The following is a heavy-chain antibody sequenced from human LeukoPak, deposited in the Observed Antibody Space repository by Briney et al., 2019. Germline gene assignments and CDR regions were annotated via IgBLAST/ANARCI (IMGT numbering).Heavy chain of an antibody. Sequence: QPGGSLRLSCAASGFTFSSYGMTWLRQTPAKGLEWVSAISGSGETTYYSDSVKGRFTISRDNSKNTLFLQMNSLRVEDAAMYYCAKTHGYFAQWGQGTLVAVSS. V-gene: IGHV3-23*01. J-gene: IGHJ1*01. CDR1: GFTFSSYG. CDR3: AKTHGYFAQ. D-gene: IGHD3-22*01. CDR2: ISGSGETT.